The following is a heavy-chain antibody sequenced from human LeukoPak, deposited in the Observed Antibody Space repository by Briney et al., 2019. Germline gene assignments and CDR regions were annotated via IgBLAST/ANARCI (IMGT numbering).Heavy chain of an antibody. CDR2: ISGYNGNT. Sequence: GASVKVSCKASGYTFTSYYMHWVRQAPGQGLEWMGWISGYNGNTNYAQQKLQGRVTMTRDTSTSTAYMELRSLRFDDTAVYYCARNTYGYKFSMDVWGKGTTVTVSS. V-gene: IGHV1-18*04. D-gene: IGHD5-24*01. J-gene: IGHJ6*03. CDR1: GYTFTSYY. CDR3: ARNTYGYKFSMDV.